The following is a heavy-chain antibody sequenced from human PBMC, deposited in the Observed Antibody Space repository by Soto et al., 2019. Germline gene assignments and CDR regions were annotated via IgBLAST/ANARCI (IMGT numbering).Heavy chain of an antibody. Sequence: QVRLQESGPGLVKPSETLSLTCTVSGGSISQHYWSWIRQPPGKGPEWIGYVYHSGATNYNPSLESRVTMSLATSNNQFSLKMSSVTAADTAVYYCATRPPGDRWDGVFDYWSQGTLVTVSS. V-gene: IGHV4-59*11. CDR1: GGSISQHY. CDR2: VYHSGAT. D-gene: IGHD3-16*01. J-gene: IGHJ4*02. CDR3: ATRPPGDRWDGVFDY.